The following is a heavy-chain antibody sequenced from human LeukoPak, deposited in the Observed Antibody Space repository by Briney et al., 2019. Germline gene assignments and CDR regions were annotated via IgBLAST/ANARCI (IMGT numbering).Heavy chain of an antibody. V-gene: IGHV3-30-3*01. J-gene: IGHJ4*02. Sequence: PGGSLRLSCAASGFTFSSYAMHWVRQAPGKGLEWVAVISYDGSNKYYADSVKGRFTISRDNSKNTLYLQMNSLRAEDTAVYYCARDLVGATSCFDYWGQGTLVTVSS. CDR2: ISYDGSNK. CDR1: GFTFSSYA. CDR3: ARDLVGATSCFDY. D-gene: IGHD1-26*01.